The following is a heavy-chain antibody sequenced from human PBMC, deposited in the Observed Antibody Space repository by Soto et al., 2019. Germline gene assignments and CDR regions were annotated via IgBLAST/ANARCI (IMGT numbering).Heavy chain of an antibody. J-gene: IGHJ4*02. CDR1: GGTFSSYA. CDR3: ARVVAAAWRETYYFDY. V-gene: IGHV1-69*01. D-gene: IGHD6-13*01. CDR2: IIPIFGTA. Sequence: QVQLVQSGAEVKKPGSSVKVSCKASGGTFSSYAISWVRQAPGQGLEWMGGIIPIFGTANYAQQFQGRVTITADESTSTAYMELSSLRSEDTAVYYCARVVAAAWRETYYFDYWGQGTLVTVSS.